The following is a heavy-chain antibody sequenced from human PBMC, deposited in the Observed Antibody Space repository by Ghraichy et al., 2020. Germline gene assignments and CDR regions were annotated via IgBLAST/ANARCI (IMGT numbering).Heavy chain of an antibody. CDR1: GVSISNNY. D-gene: IGHD6-19*01. J-gene: IGHJ3*02. Sequence: SETLSLTCTVSGVSISNNYWSWIRQPPGKGLEWIGYVYYSVNTNYNPSLKSRVTMSVDTSKKQFSLKLSSVAAADTAVYFCARVVCSSPALVFDMWGKGTMVTIS. CDR2: VYYSVNT. CDR3: ARVVCSSPALVFDM. V-gene: IGHV4-59*01.